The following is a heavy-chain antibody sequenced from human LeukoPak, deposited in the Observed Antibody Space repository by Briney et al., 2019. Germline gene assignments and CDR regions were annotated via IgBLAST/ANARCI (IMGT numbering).Heavy chain of an antibody. Sequence: GGSLRLSCAASGFTFSTYNMNWVRQAPGKGLEWVSYISTDSSSIYYADSVKGRFTISRDNAKNSLYLQMNSLRDEDTAVYYCAKAITLRGYSYGSFDYWGQGTLVTVSS. V-gene: IGHV3-48*02. J-gene: IGHJ4*02. CDR2: ISTDSSSI. CDR1: GFTFSTYN. CDR3: AKAITLRGYSYGSFDY. D-gene: IGHD5-18*01.